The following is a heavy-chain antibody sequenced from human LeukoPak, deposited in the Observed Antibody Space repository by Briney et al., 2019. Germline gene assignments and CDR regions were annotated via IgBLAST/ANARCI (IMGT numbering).Heavy chain of an antibody. V-gene: IGHV3-21*01. CDR3: GSDRFAADAFDI. D-gene: IGHD6-25*01. CDR2: ISSSSSYI. J-gene: IGHJ3*02. CDR1: GFTFSSYS. Sequence: PGGSLRLSCAASGFTFSSYSMNWVRQAPGKGLEWVSSISSSSSYIYYADSVKGRFTISRDNAKNSLYLQMNSLRAEDTAVYYCGSDRFAADAFDIWGQGTMVTVSS.